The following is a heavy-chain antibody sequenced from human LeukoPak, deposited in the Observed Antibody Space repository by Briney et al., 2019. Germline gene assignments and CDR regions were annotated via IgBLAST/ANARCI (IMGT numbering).Heavy chain of an antibody. J-gene: IGHJ4*02. V-gene: IGHV4-59*05. CDR3: QKTAYEILTGYYNVDY. CDR2: IYYSGST. Sequence: GSLRLSCAASGFTVSSNYMSWGRQPPGKGLEWIGSIYYSGSTYYNPSLKSRVTISVDTSKNQFSLKLSSVTAADTVFFFKQKTAYEILTGYYNVDYWGQGTLVTVSS. CDR1: GFTVSSNY. D-gene: IGHD3-9*01.